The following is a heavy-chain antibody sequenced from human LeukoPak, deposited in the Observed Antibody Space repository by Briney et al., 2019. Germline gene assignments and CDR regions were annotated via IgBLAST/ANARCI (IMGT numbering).Heavy chain of an antibody. J-gene: IGHJ3*02. V-gene: IGHV3-23*01. CDR1: GFPFNSYA. Sequence: RPGGSLRLSCAASGFPFNSYAMNSVRQTPGKGLECVSGISNDGVTTYYADSVEGRFTISRDNSKSTLYLQMNSLRADDTAVYYCAKTRVGGTKIDAFDIWGQGTMVTVSS. D-gene: IGHD1-26*01. CDR3: AKTRVGGTKIDAFDI. CDR2: ISNDGVTT.